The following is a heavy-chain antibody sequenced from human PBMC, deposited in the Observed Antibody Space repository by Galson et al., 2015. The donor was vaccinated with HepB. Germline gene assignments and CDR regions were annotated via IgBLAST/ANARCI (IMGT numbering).Heavy chain of an antibody. D-gene: IGHD5-24*01. CDR3: AKSREGPRDPYYFDY. CDR1: GFTFSSYA. CDR2: ISGSGGST. V-gene: IGHV3-23*01. Sequence: LRLSCAASGFTFSSYAMSWVRQAPGKGLEWVSAISGSGGSTYYADSVKGRFTISRDNSKNTLYLQMNSLRAEDTAVYYCAKSREGPRDPYYFDYWGQGTLVTVSS. J-gene: IGHJ4*02.